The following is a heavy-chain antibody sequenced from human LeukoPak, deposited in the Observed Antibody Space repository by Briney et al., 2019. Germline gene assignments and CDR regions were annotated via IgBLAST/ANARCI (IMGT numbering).Heavy chain of an antibody. D-gene: IGHD2-15*01. J-gene: IGHJ6*02. V-gene: IGHV3-23*01. CDR3: ARELGYCSGGSCYDSNPKEYGMDV. CDR2: ISGSGGST. CDR1: GFTFSSYA. Sequence: GGSLRLSCAASGFTFSSYAMSWVRQAPGKGLEWVSAISGSGGSTYYADSVKGRFTISRDNSKNTLYLQMNSLRAEDTAVYYCARELGYCSGGSCYDSNPKEYGMDVWGQGTTVTVSS.